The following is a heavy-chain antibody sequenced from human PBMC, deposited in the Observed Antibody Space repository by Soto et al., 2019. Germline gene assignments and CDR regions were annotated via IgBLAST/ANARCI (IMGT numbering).Heavy chain of an antibody. CDR1: GGSINSDY. CDR2: ISYTGST. D-gene: IGHD3-16*01. J-gene: IGHJ4*02. Sequence: QVQLRESGPGLVKPSDSLSLTCTVSGGSINSDYWSWIRQPPGKGLEWIGRISYTGSTNYNPSLKRRVTISPDTSKTQFSLKLSSVTAADTAVYYCARGADGDYFDSWGQGTLVTVSS. CDR3: ARGADGDYFDS. V-gene: IGHV4-59*07.